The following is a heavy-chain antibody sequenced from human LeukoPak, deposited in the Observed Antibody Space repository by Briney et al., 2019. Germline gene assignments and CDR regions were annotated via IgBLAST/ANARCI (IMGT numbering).Heavy chain of an antibody. V-gene: IGHV1-69*06. CDR1: GGTFSSYA. J-gene: IGHJ4*02. CDR3: ARPRHAPYDSSGYGVGPYFDY. D-gene: IGHD3-22*01. Sequence: GASVKVSCKASGGTFSSYAISWVRQAPGQGLEWMGGIIPIFGTANYAQKFQGRVTITADKSTSTAYMELSSLRSEDTAVYYCARPRHAPYDSSGYGVGPYFDYWGQGTLVTVSS. CDR2: IIPIFGTA.